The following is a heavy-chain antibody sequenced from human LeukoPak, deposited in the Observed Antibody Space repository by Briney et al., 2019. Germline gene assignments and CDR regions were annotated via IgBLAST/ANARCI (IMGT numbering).Heavy chain of an antibody. CDR1: GGSISTYF. V-gene: IGHV4-59*08. Sequence: SETLSLTCTASGGSISTYFWNWIRQPPGKGLEWIGNIYYSGSTNYNPSLKSRVTISVDTSKNQFSLKLSSVTAADTAVYYCVRRSGYSSSEDYWGQGVLVTVSS. CDR2: IYYSGST. D-gene: IGHD3-22*01. J-gene: IGHJ4*02. CDR3: VRRSGYSSSEDY.